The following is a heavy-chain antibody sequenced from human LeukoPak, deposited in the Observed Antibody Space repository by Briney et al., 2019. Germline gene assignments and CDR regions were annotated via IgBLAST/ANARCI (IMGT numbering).Heavy chain of an antibody. V-gene: IGHV5-51*01. J-gene: IGHJ5*02. Sequence: GESLNVSCMGSGYTFINYWIAWGREMPGKGLEWMGIIYPDDSDTKYSPSFQGQVTFSADKSISTAYLQWSSLKASDSAIYYCATGTTGTTGINWFDPWGQGTLVTVSS. D-gene: IGHD1/OR15-1a*01. CDR1: GYTFINYW. CDR3: ATGTTGTTGINWFDP. CDR2: IYPDDSDT.